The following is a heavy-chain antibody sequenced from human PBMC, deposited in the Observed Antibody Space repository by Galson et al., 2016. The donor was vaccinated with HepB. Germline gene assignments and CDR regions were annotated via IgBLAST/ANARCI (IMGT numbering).Heavy chain of an antibody. D-gene: IGHD4-23*01. V-gene: IGHV3-30*04. Sequence: SLRLSCAASGFTFSTYAMHWVRQAPGKGLEWVAGISYDGSNKYFADSVKGRFTISRDNSKNTLYLQMNSLRADDTALYFCARTTPGGRAFGFDLWGQGTMVTAS. CDR3: ARTTPGGRAFGFDL. CDR2: ISYDGSNK. J-gene: IGHJ3*01. CDR1: GFTFSTYA.